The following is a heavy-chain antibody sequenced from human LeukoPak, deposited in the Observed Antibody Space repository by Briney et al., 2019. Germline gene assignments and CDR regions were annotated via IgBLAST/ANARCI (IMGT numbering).Heavy chain of an antibody. CDR2: ISGSGGST. V-gene: IGHV3-23*01. J-gene: IGHJ4*02. Sequence: GGSLRLSCGASGFTLSSYAMSWVRQAPGKGLEWVSAISGSGGSTYYADSVKGRFTISRDNSKNTLYLQMNSLRAEDTAVYYCAKEGGDSSGYYCNFDYWGQGTLVTVSS. CDR1: GFTLSSYA. D-gene: IGHD3-22*01. CDR3: AKEGGDSSGYYCNFDY.